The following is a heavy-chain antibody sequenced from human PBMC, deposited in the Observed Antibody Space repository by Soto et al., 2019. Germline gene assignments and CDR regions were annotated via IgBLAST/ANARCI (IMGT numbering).Heavy chain of an antibody. CDR1: GGSISNYY. Sequence: SETLSLTCTVSGGSISNYYWTWVRQPPGKGLEWIGYVYYSGSTNYNPSLESRVTISIDASKNQFSLKMKSVTAADTAVYYCVRDYLLTGLDPWGQGALVTVSS. V-gene: IGHV4-59*01. D-gene: IGHD3-9*01. CDR2: VYYSGST. J-gene: IGHJ5*02. CDR3: VRDYLLTGLDP.